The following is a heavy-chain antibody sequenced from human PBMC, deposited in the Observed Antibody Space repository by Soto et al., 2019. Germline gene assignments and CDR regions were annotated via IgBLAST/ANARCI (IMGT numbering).Heavy chain of an antibody. CDR2: IGTAGDT. D-gene: IGHD4-17*01. J-gene: IGHJ6*03. CDR3: ARVATVTTDHYYYYYMDV. Sequence: EVQLVESGGGLVQPGGSLRLSCAASGFTFSSYDMHWVRQATGKGLEWVSAIGTAGDTYYPGSVKGRFTISRENAKSSLYLQMNSLRAGDTAVYYCARVATVTTDHYYYYYMDVWGKGTTVTVSS. V-gene: IGHV3-13*01. CDR1: GFTFSSYD.